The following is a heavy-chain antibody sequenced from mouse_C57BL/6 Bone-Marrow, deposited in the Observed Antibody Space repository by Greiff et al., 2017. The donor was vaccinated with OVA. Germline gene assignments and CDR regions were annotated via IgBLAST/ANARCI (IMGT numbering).Heavy chain of an antibody. CDR1: GYTFTSYW. J-gene: IGHJ2*01. CDR3: APHYYGSRTLAY. Sequence: QVQLQQPGAELVKPGASVKLSCKASGYTFTSYWMHWVKQRPGQGLEWIGMIHPNSGSTNYNEKFKSKATLTVDKSSSTAYMQLSSLTSEDSAVYYCAPHYYGSRTLAYWGQGTTLTVSS. V-gene: IGHV1-64*01. CDR2: IHPNSGST. D-gene: IGHD1-1*01.